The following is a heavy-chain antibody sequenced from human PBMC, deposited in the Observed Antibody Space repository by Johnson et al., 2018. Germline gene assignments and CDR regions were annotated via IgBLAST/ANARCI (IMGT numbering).Heavy chain of an antibody. J-gene: IGHJ1*01. CDR3: ARDRGDCSGGSGWGYFLH. CDR1: GFTFSSHG. CDR2: IWSDGRKK. V-gene: IGHV3-33*01. Sequence: QVQLVESGGGVVQPGRSLRLSCAASGFTFSSHGMPWVRQAPGKGLEWVAVIWSDGRKKYYADSVKGRFTGSRDNSKHTLYLTMDNLRSEDTAIYYCARDRGDCSGGSGWGYFLHWGQGILVTVSS. D-gene: IGHD2-15*01.